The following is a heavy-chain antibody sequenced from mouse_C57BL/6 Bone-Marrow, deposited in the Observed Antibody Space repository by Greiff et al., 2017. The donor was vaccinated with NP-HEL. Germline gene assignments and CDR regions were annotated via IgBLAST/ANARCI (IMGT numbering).Heavy chain of an antibody. Sequence: EVKLVESGPGLAKPSQTLSLTCSATGYSITSDYWNWIRKFPGNKLEYMGYISYSGSTYYNPSLNSRISITRDTSKNQYYLQLYSVTTEDTSTYNCARSTVVAKDSAMDYWGQGTSVTVSS. CDR2: ISYSGST. CDR1: GYSITSDY. V-gene: IGHV3-8*01. J-gene: IGHJ4*01. D-gene: IGHD1-1*01. CDR3: ARSTVVAKDSAMDY.